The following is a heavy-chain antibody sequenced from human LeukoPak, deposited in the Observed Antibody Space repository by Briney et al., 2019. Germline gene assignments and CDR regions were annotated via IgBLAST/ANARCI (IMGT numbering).Heavy chain of an antibody. D-gene: IGHD4-17*01. CDR2: IGSTGSNT. Sequence: GGSLRLSCAASGFTFSSYAMSWVRQAPGKGLEWVSTIGSTGSNTYYTDSVKGRFTISRDNSKNTLYLQINGLRADDTAIYYCSKSMSTVTTSPFWGQGTVVTVSS. CDR3: SKSMSTVTTSPF. J-gene: IGHJ1*01. V-gene: IGHV3-23*01. CDR1: GFTFSSYA.